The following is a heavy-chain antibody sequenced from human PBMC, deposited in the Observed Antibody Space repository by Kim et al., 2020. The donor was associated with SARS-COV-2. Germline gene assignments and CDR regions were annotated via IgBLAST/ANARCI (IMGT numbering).Heavy chain of an antibody. V-gene: IGHV1-18*01. D-gene: IGHD3-10*01. CDR3: ARSYYYGSGYYFDY. J-gene: IGHJ4*02. Sequence: PKPQGRVTMTTDTSTSTAYMELRSLRSDDTAEYYCARSYYYGSGYYFDYWGQGTLVTVSS.